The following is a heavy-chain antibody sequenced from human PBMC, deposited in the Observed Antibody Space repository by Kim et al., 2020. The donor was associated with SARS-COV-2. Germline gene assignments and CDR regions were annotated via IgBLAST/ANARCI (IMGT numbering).Heavy chain of an antibody. CDR2: INHSGST. CDR1: GGSFSGYY. D-gene: IGHD6-19*01. CDR3: ARVSYLGSGWSRTIRPTIDY. V-gene: IGHV4-34*01. Sequence: SETLSLTCAVYGGSFSGYYWSWIRQPPGKGLEWIGEINHSGSTNYNPSLKSRVTISVDTSKNQFSLKLSSVTAADTAVYYCARVSYLGSGWSRTIRPTIDYWGQGTLVTVSS. J-gene: IGHJ4*02.